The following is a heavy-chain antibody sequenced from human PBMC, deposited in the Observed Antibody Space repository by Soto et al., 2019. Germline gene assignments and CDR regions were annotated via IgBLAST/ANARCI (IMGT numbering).Heavy chain of an antibody. Sequence: PGGSLRRSCAASGFTFSSYSMNWVRQAPGKGLEWVSSISSSSSYIYYADSVKGRLTISRDNAKNSLYLQMNSLRAEETAVYYCAREAPGNYFDYWGHGTLVTVSS. CDR1: GFTFSSYS. CDR2: ISSSSSYI. CDR3: AREAPGNYFDY. V-gene: IGHV3-21*01. J-gene: IGHJ4*01.